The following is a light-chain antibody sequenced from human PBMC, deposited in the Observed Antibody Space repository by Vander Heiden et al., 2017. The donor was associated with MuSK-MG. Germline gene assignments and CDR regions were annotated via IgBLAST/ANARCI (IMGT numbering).Light chain of an antibody. CDR3: QQRSNWPLGGFT. J-gene: IGKJ3*01. Sequence: EIVLTQSPATLSLSPGERATLSCRASQSVSSYLAWYQQKPGQAPRLLIYDASNRATGIPARFSGSGSGTDFTLTISSLKPEDFAVYYCQQRSNWPLGGFTFGPGTKVXIK. V-gene: IGKV3-11*01. CDR1: QSVSSY. CDR2: DAS.